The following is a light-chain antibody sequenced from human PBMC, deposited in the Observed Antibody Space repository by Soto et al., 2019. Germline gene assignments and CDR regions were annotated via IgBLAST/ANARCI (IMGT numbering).Light chain of an antibody. Sequence: DIHVTQSPSSVSASVGDRVTITCRASQAITSWLAWYQQKPGRAPKLLIYSASSLQSGAPSRFTGSGSGTDFTLTISRLEPEDFAVYYCQQYGSSPYTFGLGTKLEIK. CDR2: SAS. V-gene: IGKV1-12*01. CDR1: QAITSW. CDR3: QQYGSSPYT. J-gene: IGKJ2*01.